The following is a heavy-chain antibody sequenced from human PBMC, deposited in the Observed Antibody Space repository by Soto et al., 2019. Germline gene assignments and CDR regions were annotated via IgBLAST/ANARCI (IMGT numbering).Heavy chain of an antibody. CDR2: IYHSGST. CDR1: GGSIRISDYF. J-gene: IGHJ5*02. V-gene: IGHV4-39*01. CDR3: ARDSGWFDP. D-gene: IGHD7-27*01. Sequence: SETLSLTCSVSGGSIRISDYFLGWIRQPPGRALEWIASIYHSGSTYYNPTLKSRVTMSVDTSNNQFALTLDSVTAADTAIYYCARDSGWFDPWGQGTLVTVSS.